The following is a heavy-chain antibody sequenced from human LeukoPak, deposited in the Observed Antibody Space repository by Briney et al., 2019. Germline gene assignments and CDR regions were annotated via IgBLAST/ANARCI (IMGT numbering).Heavy chain of an antibody. CDR3: ARSQNYYGSGDY. CDR2: INHSGST. D-gene: IGHD3-10*01. V-gene: IGHV4-34*01. J-gene: IGHJ4*02. Sequence: SETLSLTCAVYGGSFSGYYWSWIRQPPGKGLEWIGEINHSGSTNYNPSLKSRVTISVDTSRNHFSVKLSSVTAADTAVYYCARSQNYYGSGDYWSQGTLVTVSS. CDR1: GGSFSGYY.